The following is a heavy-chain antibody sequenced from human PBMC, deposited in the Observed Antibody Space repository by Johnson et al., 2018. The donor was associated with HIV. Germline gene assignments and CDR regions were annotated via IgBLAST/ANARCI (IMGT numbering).Heavy chain of an antibody. V-gene: IGHV3-30-3*01. Sequence: QVQLVESGGGVVQPGRSLRLSCAASRFTFSSYAMHWVRQAPGKGLEWVAVISYDASNKYYADSVKGRFTISRDNSKNSLYLQMNSLRAEDTALYYCAKGGYSGSYFGFDIWGQGTLVTVSS. J-gene: IGHJ3*02. CDR3: AKGGYSGSYFGFDI. D-gene: IGHD1-26*01. CDR2: ISYDASNK. CDR1: RFTFSSYA.